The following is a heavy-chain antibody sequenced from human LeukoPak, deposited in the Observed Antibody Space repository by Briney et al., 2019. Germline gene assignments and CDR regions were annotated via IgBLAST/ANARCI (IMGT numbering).Heavy chain of an antibody. D-gene: IGHD5-18*01. V-gene: IGHV4-59*08. Sequence: PSETLSLTCTVSGGSISSYYWSRIRQPPGKGLEWIGYIYYSGSTNYNPSLKSRVTISVDTSKNQFSLKLSSVTAADTAVYYCARSIQLWDYYFDYWGQGTLVTVSS. J-gene: IGHJ4*02. CDR3: ARSIQLWDYYFDY. CDR1: GGSISSYY. CDR2: IYYSGST.